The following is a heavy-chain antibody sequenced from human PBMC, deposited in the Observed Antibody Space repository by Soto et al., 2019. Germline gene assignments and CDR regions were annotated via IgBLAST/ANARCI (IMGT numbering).Heavy chain of an antibody. V-gene: IGHV1-69*02. CDR3: ASSAYCSSTSCYIPWFDP. D-gene: IGHD2-2*02. CDR2: IIPILGIA. CDR1: GGTFSSYT. J-gene: IGHJ5*02. Sequence: ASVKVSCKASGGTFSSYTISWVRQAPGQGLEWMGRIIPILGIANYAQKFQGRVTITADKSTSTAYMELSSLRSEDTAVYYCASSAYCSSTSCYIPWFDPWGQGTLVTVSS.